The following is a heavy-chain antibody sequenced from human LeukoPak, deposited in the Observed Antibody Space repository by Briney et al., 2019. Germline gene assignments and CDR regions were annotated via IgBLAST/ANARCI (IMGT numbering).Heavy chain of an antibody. CDR2: IYHSGST. V-gene: IGHV4-30-2*01. CDR3: ASSQGGYSYGPNFDY. Sequence: SETLSLTCAVSGGSISSGGYSWSWIRQPPGKGLEWIGYIYHSGSTYYNPSLKSRVTISVDRSKNQFSLKLSSVTAADTAVYYCASSQGGYSYGPNFDYWGQGTLVTVSS. CDR1: GGSISSGGYS. J-gene: IGHJ4*02. D-gene: IGHD5-18*01.